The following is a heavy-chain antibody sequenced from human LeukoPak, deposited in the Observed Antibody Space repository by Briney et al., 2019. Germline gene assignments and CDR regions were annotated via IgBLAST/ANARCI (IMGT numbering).Heavy chain of an antibody. CDR2: INPSGGST. D-gene: IGHD2-15*01. Sequence: ASVKVSCKASGYTFTSYYMHWVRQAPGQGLEWMGIINPSGGSTSYAQKFQGRVTMTRDTSTSTVYVELSSLRSEDTAVYYCARGYCSGGSCYRNWFDPWGQGTLVTVSS. V-gene: IGHV1-46*01. CDR3: ARGYCSGGSCYRNWFDP. CDR1: GYTFTSYY. J-gene: IGHJ5*02.